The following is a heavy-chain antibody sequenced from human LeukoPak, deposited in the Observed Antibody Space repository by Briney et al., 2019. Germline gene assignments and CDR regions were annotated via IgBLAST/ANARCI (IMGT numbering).Heavy chain of an antibody. D-gene: IGHD6-6*01. V-gene: IGHV4-38-2*02. Sequence: SETLTLTCTVSGYPIRSGYYWGWIRPRPGKGLEWIGWGYHSWRTHCNPSLKSRVTMSVHTSKNQFSLKLSSVTAADTALYYCARGTSSSGFNYWGQGTLVTVSS. CDR2: GYHSWRT. CDR1: GYPIRSGYY. CDR3: ARGTSSSGFNY. J-gene: IGHJ4*02.